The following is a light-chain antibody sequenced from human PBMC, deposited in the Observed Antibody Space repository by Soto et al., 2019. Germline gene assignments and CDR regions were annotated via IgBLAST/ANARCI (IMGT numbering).Light chain of an antibody. CDR1: SSNIESNT. CDR3: ATWDDSLNGWV. Sequence: QPVLTQPPSASGTPGQRVTIACSGGSSNIESNTVNWYQQVPGTAPKLLVYSNNQRPSGVPDRFSGSQAGTSASLAISGLHSEDEADYYCATWDDSLNGWVIGGGTKRTVL. CDR2: SNN. V-gene: IGLV1-44*01. J-gene: IGLJ2*01.